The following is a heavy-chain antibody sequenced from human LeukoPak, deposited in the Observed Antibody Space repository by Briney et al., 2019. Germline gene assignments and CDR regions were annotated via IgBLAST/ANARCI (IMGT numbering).Heavy chain of an antibody. D-gene: IGHD4-17*01. CDR3: ARTSASQSSGDYDRYFDY. V-gene: IGHV4-4*07. CDR1: GGSINDQY. CDR2: IFSSGST. J-gene: IGHJ4*02. Sequence: SETLSLTCTVSGGSINDQYWTWIRQPAGRGLEWIGRIFSSGSTDYNPSLETRVAILIDTSKNQFSLNLNSVTAADTAVYYCARTSASQSSGDYDRYFDYWGQGTLVTISS.